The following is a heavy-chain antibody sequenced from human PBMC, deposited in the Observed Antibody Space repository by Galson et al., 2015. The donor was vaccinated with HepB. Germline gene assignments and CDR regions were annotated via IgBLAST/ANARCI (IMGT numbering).Heavy chain of an antibody. J-gene: IGHJ6*03. D-gene: IGHD4-11*01. CDR3: ATSPSYSNKLFYYYMDV. Sequence: SVKVSCKASGGTATNYAISWVRQAPGQGLEWMGGIIPMSGSSNYAQKFQGRVTITADESTNTVYMEQRSLGSDDTAVYYCATSPSYSNKLFYYYMDVWGKGTPVTVSS. V-gene: IGHV1-69*13. CDR2: IIPMSGSS. CDR1: GGTATNYA.